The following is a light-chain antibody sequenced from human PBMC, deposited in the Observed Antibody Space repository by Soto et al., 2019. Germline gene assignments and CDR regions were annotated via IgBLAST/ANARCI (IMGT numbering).Light chain of an antibody. CDR1: QSVSSY. Sequence: EIVLTQSPATLSLSPGERATLSCRASQSVSSYLAWYQQKPGQAPRLLIYDASNRATGIPARFSGSGSGTDFTLTISSLQPEDCAVYYCQQRSNWPPLYTFGQGTTLEIK. V-gene: IGKV3-11*01. CDR3: QQRSNWPPLYT. J-gene: IGKJ2*01. CDR2: DAS.